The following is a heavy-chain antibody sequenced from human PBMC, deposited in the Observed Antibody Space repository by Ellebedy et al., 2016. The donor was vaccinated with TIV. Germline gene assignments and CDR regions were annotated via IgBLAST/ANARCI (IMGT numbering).Heavy chain of an antibody. CDR1: GYTFSGKY. CDR2: INPDSGDT. D-gene: IGHD6-13*01. J-gene: IGHJ4*02. Sequence: AASVKVSCKASGYTFSGKYMHWIRQAPGQGLRWMGWINPDSGDTDYAQSFQGSVTMTRDTYISTAYMELSRLTSDDTAVYYCAVQGGYDSSWFSPLSVFNYWGQGTLVTVSA. V-gene: IGHV1-2*02. CDR3: AVQGGYDSSWFSPLSVFNY.